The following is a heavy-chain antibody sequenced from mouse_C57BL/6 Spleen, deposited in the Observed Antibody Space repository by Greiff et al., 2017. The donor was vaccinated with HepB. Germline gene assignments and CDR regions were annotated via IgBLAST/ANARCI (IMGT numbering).Heavy chain of an antibody. CDR3: ARVVDYAMDY. J-gene: IGHJ4*01. D-gene: IGHD2-2*01. CDR1: GYSITSGYY. CDR2: ISYDGSN. Sequence: EVQLQESGPGLVKPSQSLSLTCSVTGYSITSGYYWNWIRQFPGNKLEWMGYISYDGSNNYNPSLKNRISITRDTSKNQFFLKLNSVTTEDTATYYCARVVDYAMDYWGQGTSVTVSS. V-gene: IGHV3-6*01.